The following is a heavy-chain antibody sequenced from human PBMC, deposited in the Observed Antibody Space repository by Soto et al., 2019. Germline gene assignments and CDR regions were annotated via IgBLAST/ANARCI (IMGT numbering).Heavy chain of an antibody. CDR1: GYTLTELS. CDR2: FDPEDDET. CDR3: ATWSSQSAAAGPWGWFDP. J-gene: IGHJ5*02. V-gene: IGHV1-24*01. D-gene: IGHD6-13*01. Sequence: ASVKVSCKVSGYTLTELSMHWVRQAPGKGLEWMGGFDPEDDETIYAQKFQGRVTMTEDTSTDTAYMELSSLRSEDTAVYYCATWSSQSAAAGPWGWFDPWGQGTLVTVSS.